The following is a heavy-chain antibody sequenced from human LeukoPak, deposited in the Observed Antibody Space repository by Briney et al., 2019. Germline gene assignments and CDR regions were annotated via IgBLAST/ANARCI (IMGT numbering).Heavy chain of an antibody. V-gene: IGHV1-69*01. CDR1: VDTFSSST. CDR3: AAHAYYYDSSGYSWESVY. D-gene: IGHD3-22*01. J-gene: IGHJ4*02. Sequence: SVKVSCRASVDTFSSSTISWVRQTPEQGLEWMAGIIPIFGTANYAQKFQGRVTITADESTSTAYMELSSLRSEDTAVYYCAAHAYYYDSSGYSWESVYWGQGTLVTVSS. CDR2: IIPIFGTA.